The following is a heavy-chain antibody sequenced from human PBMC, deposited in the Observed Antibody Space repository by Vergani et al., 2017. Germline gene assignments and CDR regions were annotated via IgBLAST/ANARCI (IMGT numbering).Heavy chain of an antibody. D-gene: IGHD3-22*01. J-gene: IGHJ4*02. Sequence: EVQVVESGGGLVQPGGSLRLSCAASGFIFSDHYMDWVRQAPGKGLEWVGRIKNEIDGGAIDYAAPVKGRFTISTDDSKTKLYLRMNSLKAEDTGVYYCVTDTHSSGYYLASERLDYWGQGTLVTVSS. V-gene: IGHV3-15*01. CDR1: GFIFSDHY. CDR2: IKNEIDGGAI. CDR3: VTDTHSSGYYLASERLDY.